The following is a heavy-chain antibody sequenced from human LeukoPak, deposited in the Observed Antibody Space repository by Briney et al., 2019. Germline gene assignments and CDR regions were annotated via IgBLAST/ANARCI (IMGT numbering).Heavy chain of an antibody. CDR1: GFTFSSYAM. V-gene: IGHV4-4*02. CDR3: ARTRRVEMATTATLFED. Sequence: NPGGSLRLSCAASGFTFSSYAMSWVRQPPGKGLEWIGEIYHSGSTNYNPSLKSRVTISVDKSKNQFSLKLSSVTAADTAVYYCARTRRVEMATTATLFEDWGQGTLVTVSS. J-gene: IGHJ4*02. CDR2: IYHSGST. D-gene: IGHD5-24*01.